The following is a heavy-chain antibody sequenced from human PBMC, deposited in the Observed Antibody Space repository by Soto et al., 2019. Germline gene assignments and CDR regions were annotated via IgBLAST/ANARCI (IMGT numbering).Heavy chain of an antibody. CDR2: ISYSGAT. D-gene: IGHD3-9*01. J-gene: IGHJ4*02. Sequence: QVQLQESGPGLVKPSETLSLTCTVSGASISGYHWSWIRQPPGKGLECLGYISYSGATNYNPSLNSRVTMSIDTSKNQFSLQLNSVTAADTAVYYCARGFAIDWYTYYFDYWGQGPLVTVSS. V-gene: IGHV4-59*08. CDR3: ARGFAIDWYTYYFDY. CDR1: GASISGYH.